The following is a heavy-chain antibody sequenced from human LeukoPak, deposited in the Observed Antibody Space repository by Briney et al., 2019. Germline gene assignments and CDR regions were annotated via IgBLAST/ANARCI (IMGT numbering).Heavy chain of an antibody. J-gene: IGHJ4*02. Sequence: PSETLSLTCTVSGASISSYYWSWLRQPPGKGLEWIGYIYYSGSPNYNPSFKSRVTVSVDTSKNQFSLKLSSVTAADTAVYYCARVHGDYPYYFDYWGQGTLVTVSS. CDR3: ARVHGDYPYYFDY. D-gene: IGHD4-17*01. V-gene: IGHV4-59*01. CDR1: GASISSYY. CDR2: IYYSGSP.